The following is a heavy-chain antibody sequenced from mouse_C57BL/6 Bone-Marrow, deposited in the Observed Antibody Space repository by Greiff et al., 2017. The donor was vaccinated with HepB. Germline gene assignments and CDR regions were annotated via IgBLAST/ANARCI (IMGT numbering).Heavy chain of an antibody. J-gene: IGHJ2*01. CDR3: ARPFLNYFDY. V-gene: IGHV5-6*02. CDR2: ISSGGSYT. CDR1: GFTFSSYG. Sequence: DVMLVESGGDLVKPGGSLKLSCAASGFTFSSYGMSWVRQTPDKRLEWVATISSGGSYTYYPDSVKGRFTISRDNAKNTLYLQMSSLKSEDTAMYYCARPFLNYFDYWGQGTTLTVSS.